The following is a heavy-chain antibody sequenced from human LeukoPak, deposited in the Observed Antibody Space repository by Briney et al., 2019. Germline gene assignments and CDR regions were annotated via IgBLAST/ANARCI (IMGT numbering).Heavy chain of an antibody. CDR1: GYTFISYG. CDR3: ASTYYYDSSGYYYLDY. J-gene: IGHJ4*02. Sequence: GASVKVSCKASGYTFISYGITWVRQAPGQGLEWMGRIIPIFGTTNYAQKFQGRATITTDESTSTAYMELSSLRSEDTAVYYCASTYYYDSSGYYYLDYWGQGTLVTVSS. D-gene: IGHD3-22*01. CDR2: IIPIFGTT. V-gene: IGHV1-69*05.